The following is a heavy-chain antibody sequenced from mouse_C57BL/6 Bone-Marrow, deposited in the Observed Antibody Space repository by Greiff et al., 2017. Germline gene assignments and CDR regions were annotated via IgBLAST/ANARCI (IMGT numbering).Heavy chain of an antibody. CDR1: GYTFTSYW. V-gene: IGHV1-61*01. D-gene: IGHD2-4*01. J-gene: IGHJ3*01. CDR2: IYPSDSET. CDR3: ARRGDYTWFAY. Sequence: QVQLQQPGAELVRPGSSVKLSCKASGYTFTSYWMDWVKQRPGQGLEWIGNIYPSDSETHYNQKFKDKATLTVDKSSSPAYMQLSSLTSEDSAVYYCARRGDYTWFAYWGQGTLVTVSA.